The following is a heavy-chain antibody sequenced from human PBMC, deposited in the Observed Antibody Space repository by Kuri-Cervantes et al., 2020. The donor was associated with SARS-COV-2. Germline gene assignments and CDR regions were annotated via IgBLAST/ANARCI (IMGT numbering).Heavy chain of an antibody. D-gene: IGHD2-21*01. Sequence: SVKVSCKASGGTFSSYAISWVRQAPGQGLEWMGRIIPIFGTANYAQKFQGRVTITSDESTSTAYMELSSLRSEDTAVYYCAREWCGGDCYSYYYYYYMDVWGKGTTVTVSS. J-gene: IGHJ6*03. CDR1: GGTFSSYA. V-gene: IGHV1-69*13. CDR3: AREWCGGDCYSYYYYYYMDV. CDR2: IIPIFGTA.